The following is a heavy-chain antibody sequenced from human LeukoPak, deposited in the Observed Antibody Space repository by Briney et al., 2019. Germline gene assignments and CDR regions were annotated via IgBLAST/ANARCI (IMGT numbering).Heavy chain of an antibody. J-gene: IGHJ4*02. Sequence: GGSLRLSCAASGFTFDDYAMHWVRQAPGKGLEWVSGISWNSGSIGYADSVKGRFTISRDNAKNSLYLQMNSLRAEDTALYYCAKDFGGPYVWGSYEFDYWGQGTLVTVSS. CDR3: AKDFGGPYVWGSYEFDY. V-gene: IGHV3-9*01. D-gene: IGHD3-16*01. CDR2: ISWNSGSI. CDR1: GFTFDDYA.